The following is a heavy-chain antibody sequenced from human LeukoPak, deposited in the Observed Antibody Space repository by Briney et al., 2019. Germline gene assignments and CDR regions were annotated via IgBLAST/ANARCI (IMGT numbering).Heavy chain of an antibody. D-gene: IGHD2-15*01. CDR3: ARDISPGYCSGGSCYPGY. CDR1: GYTFTSYG. Sequence: GASVKVSCKGSGYTFTSYGISWVRQAPGQGLEWMGWISAYNGNTNYAQKLQGRVTMTTDTSTSTAYMELRSLRSDDTAVYYCARDISPGYCSGGSCYPGYWGQGTLVTVSS. V-gene: IGHV1-18*01. CDR2: ISAYNGNT. J-gene: IGHJ4*02.